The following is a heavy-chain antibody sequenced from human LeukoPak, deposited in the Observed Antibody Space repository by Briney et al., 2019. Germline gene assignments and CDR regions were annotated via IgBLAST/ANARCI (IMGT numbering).Heavy chain of an antibody. Sequence: GASVKVSCKASGYTFTSYYMHWVRQAPGQGLEWMGWINPNSGNTGYAQKFQGRVTITRNTSISTAYMELSSLRSGDTAVYYCATVRDYYDSPRIWGQGTMVTVSS. V-gene: IGHV1-8*03. CDR3: ATVRDYYDSPRI. J-gene: IGHJ3*02. D-gene: IGHD3-22*01. CDR1: GYTFTSYY. CDR2: INPNSGNT.